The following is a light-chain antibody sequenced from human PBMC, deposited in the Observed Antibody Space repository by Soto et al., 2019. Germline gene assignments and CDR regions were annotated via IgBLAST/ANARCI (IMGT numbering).Light chain of an antibody. V-gene: IGKV3D-15*01. J-gene: IGKJ4*01. CDR3: QQYADSPPTLI. Sequence: EIMMTQSPATLSVTPGERATLSCRASQSVSIKLAWYQQKPGQAPRLLIYGDSNRAAGIPDRFSGSGSGTDFTLTINRLEPEDFAVYYCQQYADSPPTLIFGGGTKVDI. CDR1: QSVSIK. CDR2: GDS.